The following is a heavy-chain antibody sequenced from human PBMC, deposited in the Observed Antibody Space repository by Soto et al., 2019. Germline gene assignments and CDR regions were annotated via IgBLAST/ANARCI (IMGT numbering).Heavy chain of an antibody. V-gene: IGHV4-31*03. D-gene: IGHD3-22*01. CDR3: ASLFNYYYSSGYVECYFDH. CDR2: IYYSGSA. J-gene: IGHJ4*02. CDR1: GGSINSGYC. Sequence: SETLSLTCTVSGGSINSGYCWSWIRQHPGKGLEWIGYIYYSGSANYNPSLKGRVTMSVDTSTNQFSLKLSAVTAADTAVYYCASLFNYYYSSGYVECYFDHWGQGTLVTVSS.